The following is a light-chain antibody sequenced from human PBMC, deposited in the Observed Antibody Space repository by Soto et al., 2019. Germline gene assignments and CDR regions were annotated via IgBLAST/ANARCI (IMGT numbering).Light chain of an antibody. J-gene: IGKJ5*01. Sequence: IVVTQSPATLSLSPGERATLSCRASQSVSSYLAWYQQKPGQAPRLLIYEVSNRATGIPARFSAWGSRTDFTLTISRVDPADFAFYYCQQYFTSPITFGQGTRLEIK. V-gene: IGKV3-11*01. CDR2: EVS. CDR1: QSVSSY. CDR3: QQYFTSPIT.